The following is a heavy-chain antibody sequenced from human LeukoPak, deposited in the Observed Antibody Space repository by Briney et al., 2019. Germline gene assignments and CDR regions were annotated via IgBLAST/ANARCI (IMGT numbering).Heavy chain of an antibody. V-gene: IGHV1-24*01. D-gene: IGHD5-18*01. J-gene: IGHJ6*02. CDR1: GYTLTELS. Sequence: ASVKVSCKVTGYTLTELSIHWMRQAPGQGLEWMGGFDPEDGETIYAQKFQGRVTMAEDTSTDTAYMELSSLRSEDTAVYYRATESSTYRTDLDVWGQGTTVTVSS. CDR2: FDPEDGET. CDR3: ATESSTYRTDLDV.